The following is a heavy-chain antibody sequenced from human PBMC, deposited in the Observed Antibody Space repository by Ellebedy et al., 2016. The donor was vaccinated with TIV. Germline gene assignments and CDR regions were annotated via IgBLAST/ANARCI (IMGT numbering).Heavy chain of an antibody. J-gene: IGHJ4*02. D-gene: IGHD1-26*01. CDR3: ARDISGSYYADY. CDR1: GFSFSTYG. V-gene: IGHV3-48*04. Sequence: GESLKISCAASGFSFSTYGMNWVRQAPGKGLEWLSYITSTSDTKYYADSVKGRFTISRDNPKNSMYLQMDSLRAEDTGVYYCARDISGSYYADYWGQGTLVTVSS. CDR2: ITSTSDTK.